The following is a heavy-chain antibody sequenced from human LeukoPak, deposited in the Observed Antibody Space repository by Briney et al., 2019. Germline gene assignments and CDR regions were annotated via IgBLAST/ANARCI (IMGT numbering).Heavy chain of an antibody. Sequence: SETLSLTCTVSGGSISSSSYYWGWIRQPPGKGLEWIGSIYYSGSTYHNPSLKSRVTISVDTSKNQFSLKLSSVTAADTAVYYCARGRPDYYGSGSYSLYYYYYMDVWGKGTTVTISS. D-gene: IGHD3-10*01. V-gene: IGHV4-39*07. CDR1: GGSISSSSYY. J-gene: IGHJ6*03. CDR3: ARGRPDYYGSGSYSLYYYYYMDV. CDR2: IYYSGST.